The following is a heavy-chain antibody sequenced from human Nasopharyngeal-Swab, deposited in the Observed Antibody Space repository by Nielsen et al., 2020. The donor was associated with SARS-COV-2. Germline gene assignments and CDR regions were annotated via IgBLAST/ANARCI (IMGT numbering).Heavy chain of an antibody. J-gene: IGHJ6*02. Sequence: GGSLRLSCAAPGFTFSSYWMHWVRQTPGKGLVWVSRINSDGSSTSYADSVKGRFTISRDNAKNTLYLQMNSLRAEDTAVYYCARDLRFFTPSNYYYYGMDVWGQGTTVTVSS. CDR2: INSDGSST. CDR1: GFTFSSYW. CDR3: ARDLRFFTPSNYYYYGMDV. D-gene: IGHD3-3*01. V-gene: IGHV3-74*01.